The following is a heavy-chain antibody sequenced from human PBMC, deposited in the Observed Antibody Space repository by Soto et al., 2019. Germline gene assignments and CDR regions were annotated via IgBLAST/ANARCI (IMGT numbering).Heavy chain of an antibody. V-gene: IGHV1-2*04. Sequence: GASVKVSCKASGYTFTGYYMHWVRQAPGQGLEWMGWINPNSGGTNYAQKFQGWVTMTRDTSISTAYMELSRLRSDDTAVYYCARVALYCSGGSCYSIGMDVWGQGTTVTAP. CDR1: GYTFTGYY. CDR3: ARVALYCSGGSCYSIGMDV. D-gene: IGHD2-15*01. CDR2: INPNSGGT. J-gene: IGHJ6*02.